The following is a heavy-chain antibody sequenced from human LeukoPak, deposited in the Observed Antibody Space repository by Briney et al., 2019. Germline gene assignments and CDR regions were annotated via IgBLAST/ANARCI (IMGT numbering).Heavy chain of an antibody. D-gene: IGHD3-22*01. CDR3: AKDHQPRQLLDYYDSLYFDY. CDR1: GFTFSSYG. V-gene: IGHV3-30*02. Sequence: GGSLRLSCAASGFTFSSYGMHWVRQAPGKGLEWVAFIRYDGSNKYYADSVKGRFTISRDNSKNTLYLQMNSLRAEDTAVYYCAKDHQPRQLLDYYDSLYFDYWGQGTLVTVSS. CDR2: IRYDGSNK. J-gene: IGHJ4*02.